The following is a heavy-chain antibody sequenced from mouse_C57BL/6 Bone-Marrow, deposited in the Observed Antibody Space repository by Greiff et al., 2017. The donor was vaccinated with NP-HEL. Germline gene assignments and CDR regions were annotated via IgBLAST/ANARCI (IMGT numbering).Heavy chain of an antibody. CDR1: GYTFTTYP. Sequence: VHLVESGAELVKPGASVKMSCKASGYTFTTYPIEWMKQNHGKSLEWIGNFHPYNDDTKYNEKFKGKATLTVEKSSSTVYLELSRLTSDDSAVYYCARGRYGNFYWYFDVWGTGTTVTVSS. CDR2: FHPYNDDT. D-gene: IGHD2-1*01. V-gene: IGHV1-47*01. J-gene: IGHJ1*03. CDR3: ARGRYGNFYWYFDV.